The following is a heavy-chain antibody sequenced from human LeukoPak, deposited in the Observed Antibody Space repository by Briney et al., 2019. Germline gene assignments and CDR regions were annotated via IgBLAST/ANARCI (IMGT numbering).Heavy chain of an antibody. D-gene: IGHD2-2*01. J-gene: IGHJ5*02. CDR1: GYTFTGYY. CDR2: INPNSGGT. CDR3: ARVPTYCSSTSCMPFDP. V-gene: IGHV1-2*02. Sequence: ASVKVSCKASGYTFTGYYMHWVRQAPGQGLEWMGWINPNSGGTNYAQKCQGRVTMTRDTSISTAYMELSRLRSDDTAVYYCARVPTYCSSTSCMPFDPWGQGTLVTVSS.